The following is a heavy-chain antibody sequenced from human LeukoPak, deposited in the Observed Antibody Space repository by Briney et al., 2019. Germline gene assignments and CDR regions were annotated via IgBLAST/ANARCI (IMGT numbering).Heavy chain of an antibody. J-gene: IGHJ3*02. V-gene: IGHV3-23*01. CDR1: GFTFSSYA. Sequence: GGSLRLSCAASGFTFSSYAMSWVRQAPGKGLEWVSAISGSGGSTYYADSVKGRFTISRDNSKNTLYLQMNSLRAEDTAVYYCARDRTYSMGAFDIWGQGTMVTVSS. CDR3: ARDRTYSMGAFDI. CDR2: ISGSGGST. D-gene: IGHD2-21*01.